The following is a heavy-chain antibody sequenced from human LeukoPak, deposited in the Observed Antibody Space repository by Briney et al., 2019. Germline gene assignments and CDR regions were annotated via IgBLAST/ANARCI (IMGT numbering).Heavy chain of an antibody. CDR2: INPNSGGT. V-gene: IGHV1-2*02. J-gene: IGHJ3*02. CDR3: ARFYDSITDGDAFDI. CDR1: GYTFTSYD. D-gene: IGHD3-22*01. Sequence: GASVKVSCKASGYTFTSYDINWVRQAPGQGLEWMGWINPNSGGTNYAQKFQGRVTMTRDTSISTAYMELSRLRSDDTAVYYCARFYDSITDGDAFDIWGQGTMVTVSS.